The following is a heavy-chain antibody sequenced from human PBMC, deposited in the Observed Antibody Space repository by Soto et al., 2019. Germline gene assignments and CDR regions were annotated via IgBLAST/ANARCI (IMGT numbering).Heavy chain of an antibody. CDR2: IWYDGSNK. Sequence: PGGSLRLSCAASGFTFSSYGMHWVRQAPGKGLEWVAVIWYDGSNKYYADSVKGRFTISRDNSKNTLYLQMNSLRAEDTAVYYCAXDWALSTTNHWGQGTLVTVSS. J-gene: IGHJ4*02. CDR1: GFTFSSYG. V-gene: IGHV3-33*01. CDR3: AXDWALSTTNH. D-gene: IGHD2-8*01.